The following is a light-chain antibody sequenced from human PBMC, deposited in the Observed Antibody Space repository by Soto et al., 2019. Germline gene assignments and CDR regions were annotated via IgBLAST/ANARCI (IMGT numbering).Light chain of an antibody. V-gene: IGKV1-5*01. Sequence: DIQMTQSPSTLSASVGDRVTITCRASQSIGTSLAWHQQKPGKAPRFLIYDASTLESGVPSRFSGSGSGTEFTLTISSLQPDDFGTYFCQQGHSTPYTFGQGT. CDR1: QSIGTS. CDR3: QQGHSTPYT. J-gene: IGKJ2*01. CDR2: DAS.